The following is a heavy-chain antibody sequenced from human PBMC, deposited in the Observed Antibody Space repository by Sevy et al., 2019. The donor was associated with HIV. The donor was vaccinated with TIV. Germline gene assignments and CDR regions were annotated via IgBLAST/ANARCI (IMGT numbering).Heavy chain of an antibody. D-gene: IGHD3-16*01. CDR2: ISSSGSTI. Sequence: GGSLRLSYAASGFTFSDYYMSWIRQAPGKGLEWVSYISSSGSTIYYADSVKGRFTISRDNAKNSLYLQMNSLRAEDTAVYYCARAYDYVWGSYRWSSYFDYWGQGTLVTVSS. V-gene: IGHV3-11*01. CDR3: ARAYDYVWGSYRWSSYFDY. J-gene: IGHJ4*02. CDR1: GFTFSDYY.